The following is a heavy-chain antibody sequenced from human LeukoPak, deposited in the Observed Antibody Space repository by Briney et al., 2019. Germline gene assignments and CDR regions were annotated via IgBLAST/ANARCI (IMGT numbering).Heavy chain of an antibody. CDR2: ISRNGSTT. Sequence: PGASLTLSCAAYGFTFSSYWIHWVRQAPGKGLEWVSHISRNGSTTNYAYSVKGRFTITTDNPKHTPYLQVTILRAEDTAVYYCGIGLRSRISAPVKWGQGTLVTVSS. J-gene: IGHJ4*02. V-gene: IGHV3-74*01. CDR1: GFTFSSYW. CDR3: GIGLRSRISAPVK. D-gene: IGHD4-17*01.